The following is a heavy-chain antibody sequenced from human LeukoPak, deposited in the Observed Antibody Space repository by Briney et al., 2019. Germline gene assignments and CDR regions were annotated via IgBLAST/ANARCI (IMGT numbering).Heavy chain of an antibody. V-gene: IGHV3-23*01. CDR2: ISGSGGST. CDR1: GFTFSSYA. CDR3: AKVAPLKYYYDSSGYYPGRFQH. D-gene: IGHD3-22*01. Sequence: GGSLRLSCAASGFTFSSYAMSWVRQAPGKGLEWVSAISGSGGSTYYADSVKGRFTISRDNSKNTLYLQMNSLRAEDTAVYYCAKVAPLKYYYDSSGYYPGRFQHWGQGTLVTVSS. J-gene: IGHJ1*01.